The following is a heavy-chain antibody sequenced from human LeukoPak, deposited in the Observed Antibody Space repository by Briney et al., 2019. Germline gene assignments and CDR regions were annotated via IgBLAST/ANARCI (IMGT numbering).Heavy chain of an antibody. CDR3: ASAGYIAATPIDAFDI. V-gene: IGHV1-18*01. CDR2: ISAYNGNT. D-gene: IGHD6-6*01. J-gene: IGHJ3*02. Sequence: GASVKVSCKASGYTFTSYGISWVRQAPGQGLEWMGWISAYNGNTNYAQKLQGRVTMTTDTSTSTAYMELRSLRSDDTAVYYCASAGYIAATPIDAFDIWGQGTMVTVSS. CDR1: GYTFTSYG.